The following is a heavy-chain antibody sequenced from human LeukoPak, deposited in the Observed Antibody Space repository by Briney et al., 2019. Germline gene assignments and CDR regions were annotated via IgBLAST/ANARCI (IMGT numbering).Heavy chain of an antibody. CDR1: GFTFSSYG. D-gene: IGHD5-18*01. V-gene: IGHV3-30*02. CDR2: IRYDGSNK. CDR3: AKGGNTATGYYYYYYYMDV. J-gene: IGHJ6*03. Sequence: PGGSLRLSCAASGFTFSSYGMHWVRQAPGKGLEGGAFIRYDGSNKYYADSVKGRFTISRDNSQNTLYLQMNSLRAEDTAVYYCAKGGNTATGYYYYYYYMDVWGKGTTVTISS.